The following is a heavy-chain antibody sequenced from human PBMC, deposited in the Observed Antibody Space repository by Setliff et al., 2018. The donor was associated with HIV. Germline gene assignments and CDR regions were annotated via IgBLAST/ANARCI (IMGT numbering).Heavy chain of an antibody. CDR1: GGAIGSYY. CDR2: IYYSGST. D-gene: IGHD7-27*01. CDR3: ATFSLGGWFDP. V-gene: IGHV4-59*08. J-gene: IGHJ5*02. Sequence: SLTCTVSGGAIGSYYWSWIRQSPGKGLEWIGYIYYSGSTSYNPSLKSRVTISVDTSQNQFSLNLRSVTAADTAVYYCATFSLGGWFDPWGQGTLVTVSS.